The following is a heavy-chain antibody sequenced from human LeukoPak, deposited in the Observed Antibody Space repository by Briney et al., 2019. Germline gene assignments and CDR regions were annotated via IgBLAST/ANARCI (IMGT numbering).Heavy chain of an antibody. CDR2: ISSSGSTL. CDR3: ARTVDTEPLGFDC. J-gene: IGHJ4*02. CDR1: GFTFSDYY. D-gene: IGHD5-18*01. V-gene: IGHV3-11*04. Sequence: PGGSLRLSCAASGFTFSDYYMSWIRQAPGKGLEWVSYISSSGSTLYYADSVKGRFTIFRDNAKNSLYLQMNSLRAEDTAVYYCARTVDTEPLGFDCWGQGTLVTVSS.